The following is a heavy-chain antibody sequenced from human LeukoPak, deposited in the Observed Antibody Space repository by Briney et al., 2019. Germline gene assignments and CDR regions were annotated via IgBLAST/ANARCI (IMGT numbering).Heavy chain of an antibody. J-gene: IGHJ5*02. Sequence: QTLSLTCAISGDSVSSNSVTWNWIRQSPSRGLEWLGRTYYRSTWYNDYAVSVRGRITVNPDTSKNQFSLHLNSVTPEDTAVYYCARRLTRYDCFDPWGQGILVTVSS. CDR2: TYYRSTWYN. CDR3: ARRLTRYDCFDP. CDR1: GDSVSSNSVT. D-gene: IGHD1-1*01. V-gene: IGHV6-1*01.